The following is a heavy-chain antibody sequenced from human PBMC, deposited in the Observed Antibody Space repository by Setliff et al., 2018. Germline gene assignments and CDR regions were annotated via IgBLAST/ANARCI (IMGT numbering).Heavy chain of an antibody. CDR2: MNPNSGNT. J-gene: IGHJ4*02. D-gene: IGHD1-7*01. CDR3: ARQDNWNYVLRS. Sequence: ASVKVSCKASGYTFTSYDINWVRQATGQGLEWMGWMNPNSGNTGDAQKFQGRVTMTRXXXIXXXXXXXXXXXXXXXXVYYCARQDNWNYVLRSWGQGTLVTVSS. CDR1: GYTFTSYD. V-gene: IGHV1-8*02.